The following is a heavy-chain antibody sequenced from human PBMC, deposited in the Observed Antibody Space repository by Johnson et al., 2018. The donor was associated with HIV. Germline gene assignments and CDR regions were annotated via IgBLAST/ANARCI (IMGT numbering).Heavy chain of an antibody. J-gene: IGHJ3*02. Sequence: LRLSCAASGFPFSSYGMHWVRQAPGKGLEWVAVISYDGRQKYHAESVRGRFTISRDNSKNTLYLHMNNLRGEDTAVYYCAKGGVGRDGNRDAFDIWGQGTMVTVSS. V-gene: IGHV3-30*18. D-gene: IGHD5-24*01. CDR2: ISYDGRQK. CDR3: AKGGVGRDGNRDAFDI. CDR1: GFPFSSYG.